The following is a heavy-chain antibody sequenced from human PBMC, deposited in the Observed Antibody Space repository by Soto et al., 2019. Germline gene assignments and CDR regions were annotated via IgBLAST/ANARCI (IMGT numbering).Heavy chain of an antibody. J-gene: IGHJ3*02. D-gene: IGHD3-16*01. V-gene: IGHV3-23*01. CDR2: ISLRGGNT. Sequence: PGGSLRLSCAASGFPIRDYAMSWVRSAPGKGLEWVSGISLRGGNTFYAESVKGRFTISRDNSKKMVQLQMNSRRDEDTAMYYCAKGGRGSYVGAYDIWGQGTMGTVSS. CDR3: AKGGRGSYVGAYDI. CDR1: GFPIRDYA.